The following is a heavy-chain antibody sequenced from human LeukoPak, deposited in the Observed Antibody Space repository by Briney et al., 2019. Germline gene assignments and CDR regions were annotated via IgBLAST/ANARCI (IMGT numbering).Heavy chain of an antibody. D-gene: IGHD2-15*01. J-gene: IGHJ3*02. CDR2: IWYDGSNK. CDR1: GFTFSSYG. CDR3: AKDLGCSGGSCYDAFDI. V-gene: IGHV3-33*06. Sequence: GGSLRLSCAASGFTFSSYGMHGVRQAPGKGLEWVAVIWYDGSNKYYADSVKGRFTISRDNSKNTLYLQMNSLRAEDTAVYYCAKDLGCSGGSCYDAFDIWGQGTMVTVSS.